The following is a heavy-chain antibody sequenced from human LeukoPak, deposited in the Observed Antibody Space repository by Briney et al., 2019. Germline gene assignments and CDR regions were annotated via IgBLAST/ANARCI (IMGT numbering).Heavy chain of an antibody. CDR3: ATVLRGVPAAMGAFDI. J-gene: IGHJ3*02. CDR2: FDPEDGET. CDR1: GGTFSSYA. Sequence: ASVKVSCKASGGTFSSYAISWVRQAPGKGLEWMGGFDPEDGETIYAQKFQGRVTMTEDTSTDTAYMELSSLRSEDTAVYYCATVLRGVPAAMGAFDIWGQGTMVTVSS. V-gene: IGHV1-24*01. D-gene: IGHD2-2*01.